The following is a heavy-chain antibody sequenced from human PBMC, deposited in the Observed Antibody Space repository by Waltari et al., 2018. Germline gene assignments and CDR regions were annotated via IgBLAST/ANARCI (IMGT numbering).Heavy chain of an antibody. Sequence: QVQLQESGPGLVKPSETLSLTCTVSGGSISSHYWRWIRQPPGKGLEWIGYIYYSGSTNYNPSLKSRVTISVDTSKNQFSLKLSSVTAADTAVYYCARSRVVRYGMDVWGQGTTVTVSS. J-gene: IGHJ6*02. V-gene: IGHV4-59*11. CDR2: IYYSGST. D-gene: IGHD3-10*02. CDR3: ARSRVVRYGMDV. CDR1: GGSISSHY.